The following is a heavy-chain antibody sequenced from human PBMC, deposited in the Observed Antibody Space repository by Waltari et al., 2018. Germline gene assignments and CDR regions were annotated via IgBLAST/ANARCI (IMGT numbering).Heavy chain of an antibody. J-gene: IGHJ4*02. D-gene: IGHD7-27*01. V-gene: IGHV3-21*01. CDR2: ISSTGTYT. Sequence: EVQLVESGGGLVKPGGCLRLSCAGAGCTFSGYSMTWVRQAPGKGLEWISSISSTGTYTHYADSVKGRFTISRDNAKNSLYLQMNSLRAEDTGVYWCATGGWGFYLDNWGQGTLVTFSS. CDR1: GCTFSGYS. CDR3: ATGGWGFYLDN.